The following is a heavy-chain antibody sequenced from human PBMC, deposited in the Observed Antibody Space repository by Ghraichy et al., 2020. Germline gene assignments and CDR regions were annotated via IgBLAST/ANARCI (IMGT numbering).Heavy chain of an antibody. CDR1: GRSISSSSYY. V-gene: IGHV4-39*07. J-gene: IGHJ4*02. CDR3: ARLSLVGIFSSFDY. D-gene: IGHD2-21*01. Sequence: SETLSLTCTVSGRSISSSSYYWGWIRQPPGKGLEWIGSIYYSGSTYYNPSLKSRVTISVDTSKNQFSLKLSSVTAADTAVYYCARLSLVGIFSSFDYWGQGTLVTVSS. CDR2: IYYSGST.